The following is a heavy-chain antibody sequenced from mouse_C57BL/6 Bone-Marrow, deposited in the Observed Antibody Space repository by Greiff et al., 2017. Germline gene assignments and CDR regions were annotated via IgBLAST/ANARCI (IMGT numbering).Heavy chain of an antibody. Sequence: VQLQQPGAELVMPGASVKLSCKASGYTFTSYWMHWVKQRPGQGLEWIGEIDPSDSYTNYNQKFKGKATLTVDQSSSTAYMQLNSLTSEDSAVYYCARIGLRRYFDVWGTGTTVTVSS. V-gene: IGHV1-69*01. J-gene: IGHJ1*03. CDR3: ARIGLRRYFDV. CDR1: GYTFTSYW. D-gene: IGHD1-2*01. CDR2: IDPSDSYT.